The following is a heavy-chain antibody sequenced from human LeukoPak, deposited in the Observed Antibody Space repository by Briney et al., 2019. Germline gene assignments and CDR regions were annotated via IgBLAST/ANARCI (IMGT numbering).Heavy chain of an antibody. CDR2: IKSKSDGGTT. V-gene: IGHV3-15*01. CDR1: GFTFSNAW. J-gene: IGHJ3*02. D-gene: IGHD3-16*01. Sequence: GGSLRLSCAASGFTFSNAWMIWVRQAPGRGLEWVGRIKSKSDGGTTDYDAPVKGRFTISRDDSKNTLFLQMNSLKAEDTAVYYCTTEGLWGAFDIWGQGTMVTVSS. CDR3: TTEGLWGAFDI.